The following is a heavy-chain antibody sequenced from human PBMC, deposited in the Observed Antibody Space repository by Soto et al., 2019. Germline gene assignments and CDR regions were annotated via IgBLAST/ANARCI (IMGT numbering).Heavy chain of an antibody. D-gene: IGHD6-13*01. Sequence: QVQLVQSGAEVKKPGASLKVSCKASGYTFIAYYIHWVRQAPGQGLEWMGWVNPNRAGTSYAQKFQDRVTMTRDTAISTAYMELSRLTSDDTAVYYCAASDAITTAGDYWGQGTLVIVSS. J-gene: IGHJ4*02. CDR3: AASDAITTAGDY. CDR1: GYTFIAYY. CDR2: VNPNRAGT. V-gene: IGHV1-2*02.